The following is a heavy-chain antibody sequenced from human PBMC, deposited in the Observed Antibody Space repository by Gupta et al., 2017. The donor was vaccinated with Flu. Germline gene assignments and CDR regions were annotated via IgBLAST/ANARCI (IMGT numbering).Heavy chain of an antibody. D-gene: IGHD3-10*01. CDR2: IQKHGSYK. Sequence: DSRFTFNSNWMNSVRNVVGKGLEWVGNIQKHGSYKYYVGSVKVPVTISGDNAKNSVNLQMNSLRAGDTAQYYCARGGWIDCWVQGTRVTVSS. CDR1: RFTFNSNW. CDR3: ARGGWIDC. J-gene: IGHJ5*01. V-gene: IGHV3-7*01.